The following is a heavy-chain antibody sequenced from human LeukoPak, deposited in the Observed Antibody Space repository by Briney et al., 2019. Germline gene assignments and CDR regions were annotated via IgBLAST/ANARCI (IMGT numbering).Heavy chain of an antibody. D-gene: IGHD6-13*01. Sequence: PGGSLRLSCAASGFTFSTYAMSWVRQAPGKGLEWVSGISGSGRNTYYADSVKGRFTISRDSSNNTLYLQMNSLRAEDTAVYYCTKDLFSTTWAWGQGTLVTVS. CDR1: GFTFSTYA. J-gene: IGHJ5*02. CDR2: ISGSGRNT. V-gene: IGHV3-23*01. CDR3: TKDLFSTTWA.